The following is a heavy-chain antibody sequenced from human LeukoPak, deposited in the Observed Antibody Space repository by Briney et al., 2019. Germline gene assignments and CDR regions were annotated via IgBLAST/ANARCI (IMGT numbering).Heavy chain of an antibody. CDR3: AKRSRDSSGYFDY. J-gene: IGHJ4*02. Sequence: PGGSLRLSCAASGFTFSSSAMSWVRQAPGKGLEWVSAITGSGDYTNFADSVKGRLTISRDNSKNTLYLQMNSLRAEDTAVYYCAKRSRDSSGYFDYWGQGSLVTVSS. V-gene: IGHV3-23*01. CDR1: GFTFSSSA. D-gene: IGHD3-22*01. CDR2: ITGSGDYT.